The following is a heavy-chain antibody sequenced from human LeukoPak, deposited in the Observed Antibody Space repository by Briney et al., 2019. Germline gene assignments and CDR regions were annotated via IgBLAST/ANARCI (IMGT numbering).Heavy chain of an antibody. CDR1: GFTFNNYA. CDR2: VSGRGDST. J-gene: IGHJ6*02. CDR3: AKAPPAATNYVYGMDV. Sequence: PGGSLRLSCAASGFTFNNYAMTWVRQAPGKGLEWVSAVSGRGDSTYYADSVKGRFTISRDNSKNTLYLQMNSLRAEDTAVYHCAKAPPAATNYVYGMDVWGQGTTVTVSS. V-gene: IGHV3-23*01. D-gene: IGHD2-15*01.